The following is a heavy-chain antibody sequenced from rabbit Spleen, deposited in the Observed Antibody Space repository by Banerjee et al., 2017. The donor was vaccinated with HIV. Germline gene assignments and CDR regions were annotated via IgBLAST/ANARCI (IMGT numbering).Heavy chain of an antibody. D-gene: IGHD8-1*01. V-gene: IGHV1S40*01. Sequence: QSLEESGRGLVQPEGSLTLTCTASGFSFSSSYYMCWVRQAPGKGLEWIGCIYTGSDSTAYASWAKGRFTCSKTSSTTVTLQMTSLTVADTATYFCARDTGSSFSSYGMDLWGPGTLVTVS. CDR1: GFSFSSSYY. CDR2: IYTGSDST. CDR3: ARDTGSSFSSYGMDL. J-gene: IGHJ6*01.